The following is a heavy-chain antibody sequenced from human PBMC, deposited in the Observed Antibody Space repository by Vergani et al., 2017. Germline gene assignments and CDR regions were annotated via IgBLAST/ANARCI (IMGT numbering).Heavy chain of an antibody. CDR1: GGSFSGYY. V-gene: IGHV4-34*01. D-gene: IGHD5-12*01. Sequence: QVQLQQWGAGMLKPSETLSLTCAVYGGSFSGYYWSWIRQPPGKGLEWIGEINHSGSTNYNPSLKSRVTIAVDTSKNQLPLKISSVTAADTAGYYCASFVATTWDYWGQGTLVTVSS. CDR2: INHSGST. J-gene: IGHJ4*02. CDR3: ASFVATTWDY.